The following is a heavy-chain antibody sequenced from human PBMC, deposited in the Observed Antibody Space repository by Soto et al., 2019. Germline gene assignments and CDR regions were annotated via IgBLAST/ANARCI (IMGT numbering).Heavy chain of an antibody. J-gene: IGHJ4*02. V-gene: IGHV3-11*01. Sequence: QVQLVESGGGLVKPGGSLRLSCAASGFTFSDYYMSWIRQAPGKGLEWVSYISSSGSTIYYADSVKGRFTISRDNAKNARYLQTNRPRAEDPAVYYCARASVYGDYSDYWGQGTLGTVAS. CDR2: ISSSGSTI. CDR3: ARASVYGDYSDY. CDR1: GFTFSDYY. D-gene: IGHD4-17*01.